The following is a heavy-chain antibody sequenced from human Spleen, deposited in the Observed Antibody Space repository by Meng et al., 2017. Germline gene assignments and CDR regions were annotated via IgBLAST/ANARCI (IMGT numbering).Heavy chain of an antibody. J-gene: IGHJ4*02. CDR2: INPNSGGT. CDR1: GYNFPDYY. CDR3: ARDRGGTGWYDPIDY. V-gene: IGHV1-2*02. Sequence: ASVKVSCKPSGYNFPDYYIHWVRRAPGQGLEWMGWINPNSGGTKFAQKFQGRVTMTRDTSISTAYMELPRLRSDDTAVYYCARDRGGTGWYDPIDYWGQGTLVTVSS. D-gene: IGHD6-19*01.